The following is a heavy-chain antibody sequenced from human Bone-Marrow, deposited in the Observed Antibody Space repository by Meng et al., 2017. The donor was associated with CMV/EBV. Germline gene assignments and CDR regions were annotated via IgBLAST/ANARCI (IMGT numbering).Heavy chain of an antibody. CDR2: ISSSGSTI. CDR1: GFTFSDYY. Sequence: GESLKISCAASGFTFSDYYMSWIRQAPGKGLEWVSYISSSGSTIYYADSVKGRFTISRDNAKNSLYLQMNSLRAEDTAVYYCARDPKKGHGMDVWGQGTTVNVSS. CDR3: ARDPKKGHGMDV. V-gene: IGHV3-11*04. J-gene: IGHJ6*02.